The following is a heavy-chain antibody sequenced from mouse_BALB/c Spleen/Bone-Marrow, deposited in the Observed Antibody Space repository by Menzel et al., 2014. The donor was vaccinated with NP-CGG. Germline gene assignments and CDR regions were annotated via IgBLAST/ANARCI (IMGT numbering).Heavy chain of an antibody. Sequence: VKLMESGPGLVAPSQSLSITCTVSGFSLNSFGVHWVRQPPGKGLEWLGVIWPGGSTNYNSALMSRLSISKDNSKSQVFLKMNSLRTDDTAMYYCAREGTFYYALDYWGQGTSVTVPS. CDR3: AREGTFYYALDY. J-gene: IGHJ4*01. CDR2: IWPGGST. CDR1: GFSLNSFG. V-gene: IGHV2-9*02.